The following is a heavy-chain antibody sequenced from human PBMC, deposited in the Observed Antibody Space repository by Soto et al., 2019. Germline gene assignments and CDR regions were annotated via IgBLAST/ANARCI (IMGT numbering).Heavy chain of an antibody. CDR3: ANAAGYCSSTSCYSADD. J-gene: IGHJ4*02. CDR1: GFTFSSYA. CDR2: ISGSGGST. D-gene: IGHD2-2*01. Sequence: EVQLLESGGGLVRPGGSLRLSCAASGFTFSSYAMSWVRQAPGKGLEWVSAISGSGGSTYYADSVKGRFTISRDNSKNTLYLQVNSLRAEDTAVYYCANAAGYCSSTSCYSADDWGQGNLVTVSS. V-gene: IGHV3-23*01.